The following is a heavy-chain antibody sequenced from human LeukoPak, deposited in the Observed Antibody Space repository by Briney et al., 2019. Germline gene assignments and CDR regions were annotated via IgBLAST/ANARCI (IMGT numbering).Heavy chain of an antibody. CDR2: ISGSGGST. V-gene: IGHV3-23*01. Sequence: GGSLRLSCAASGFTFSSYAMSWVRQAPGKGLEWVSAISGSGGSTYYADSVKGRFTISRDNSKNTLYLQMNSLRAEDTAVYYCAKDQVYDSSGYYYDWFDPWGQGTLVTVSS. CDR3: AKDQVYDSSGYYYDWFDP. D-gene: IGHD3-22*01. CDR1: GFTFSSYA. J-gene: IGHJ5*02.